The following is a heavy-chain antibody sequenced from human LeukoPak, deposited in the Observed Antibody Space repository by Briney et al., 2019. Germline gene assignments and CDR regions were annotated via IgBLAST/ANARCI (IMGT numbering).Heavy chain of an antibody. Sequence: ASVKVSCKASGYTFTSYYMHWVRQAPGQGLEWMGIINPSGGSTSYAQKFQGRVTMTRDTSTSTVYMELSSLRSEDTSVYYCAREFGLIAVAGRNWFDPWGPGTLVTVSS. CDR2: INPSGGST. CDR1: GYTFTSYY. D-gene: IGHD6-19*01. V-gene: IGHV1-46*01. J-gene: IGHJ5*02. CDR3: AREFGLIAVAGRNWFDP.